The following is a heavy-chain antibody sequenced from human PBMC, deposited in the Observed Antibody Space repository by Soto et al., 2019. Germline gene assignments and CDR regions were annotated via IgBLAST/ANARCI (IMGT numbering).Heavy chain of an antibody. Sequence: ASVKVSCKVSGYTLTELSMHWVRQAPGKGLEWMGGFDPEDGETIYAQKFQGRVTMTEDTSTDTAYMELSSLRSEDTAVYYCATSIAAAGTGHYSYYGMDVWGQGTTVTVSS. D-gene: IGHD6-13*01. J-gene: IGHJ6*02. CDR2: FDPEDGET. CDR3: ATSIAAAGTGHYSYYGMDV. V-gene: IGHV1-24*01. CDR1: GYTLTELS.